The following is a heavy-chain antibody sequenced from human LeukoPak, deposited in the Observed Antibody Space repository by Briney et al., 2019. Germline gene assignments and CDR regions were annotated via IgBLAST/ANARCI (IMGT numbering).Heavy chain of an antibody. V-gene: IGHV1-46*01. CDR2: INPSGGST. D-gene: IGHD3-22*01. J-gene: IGHJ4*02. Sequence: ALVKVSCKASGYTFTSYYMHRVRQAPGQGLEWMGIINPSGGSTSYAQKFQGRVTMTRDTSTSTVYMELSSLRSEDTAVYYCARVKPRIVVVIRAKRYYFDYWGQGTLVTVSS. CDR3: ARVKPRIVVVIRAKRYYFDY. CDR1: GYTFTSYY.